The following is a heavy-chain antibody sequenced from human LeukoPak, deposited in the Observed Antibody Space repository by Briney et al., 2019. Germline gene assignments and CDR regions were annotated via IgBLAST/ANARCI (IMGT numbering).Heavy chain of an antibody. CDR1: GFTFSSYA. CDR3: ARRYCSGGSCYGY. V-gene: IGHV3-23*01. Sequence: GGSLRLSCAASGFTFSSYAMSWVRQAPGKGLEWVSAISGSGGSTYYADSVKGRFTISRDNSKNTLYLQMNSLRAEDTAVYYCARRYCSGGSCYGYWGQGPLVTVSS. CDR2: ISGSGGST. J-gene: IGHJ4*02. D-gene: IGHD2-15*01.